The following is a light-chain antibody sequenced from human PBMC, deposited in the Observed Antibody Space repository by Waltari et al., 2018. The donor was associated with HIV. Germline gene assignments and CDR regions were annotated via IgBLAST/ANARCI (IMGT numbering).Light chain of an antibody. CDR1: ESISSW. J-gene: IGKJ4*01. CDR2: KAS. Sequence: DTQLTQSPATLSASIGYRVTNVCRANESISSWLAWYQQRPALRPKLLIYKASVLDSGVSARFSGSGSGTEFALSISDLQTDDVATYFCQQYNSYPLTFGGGTKVEI. V-gene: IGKV1-5*03. CDR3: QQYNSYPLT.